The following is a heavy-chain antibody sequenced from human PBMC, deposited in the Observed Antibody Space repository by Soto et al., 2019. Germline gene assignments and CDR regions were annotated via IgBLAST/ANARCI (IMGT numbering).Heavy chain of an antibody. D-gene: IGHD2-15*01. Sequence: ASVKVSCKASGYTFTSYYMHWVRQAPGQGLEWMGIINPSGGSTSYAQKFQGRVTMTRDTSTSTVYMELSSLRSEDTAVYYRARDLGDCSGGSCYSDAFDIWGQGTMVTVSS. CDR2: INPSGGST. V-gene: IGHV1-46*01. J-gene: IGHJ3*02. CDR3: ARDLGDCSGGSCYSDAFDI. CDR1: GYTFTSYY.